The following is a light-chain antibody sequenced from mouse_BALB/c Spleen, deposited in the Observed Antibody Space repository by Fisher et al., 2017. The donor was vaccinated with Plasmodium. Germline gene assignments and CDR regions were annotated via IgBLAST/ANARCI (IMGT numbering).Light chain of an antibody. CDR1: QSISNN. CDR3: QQSNSWPLT. J-gene: IGKJ5*01. Sequence: DIVLTQSTATLSVTPGDGVSLSCGASQSISNNLHWYQQKSHESPRLLITYASQSLSGIPSRFSGSGSGTSFTLSINSAETEDFGMYFCQQSNSWPLTFGAGTKLELK. V-gene: IGKV5-43*01. CDR2: YAS.